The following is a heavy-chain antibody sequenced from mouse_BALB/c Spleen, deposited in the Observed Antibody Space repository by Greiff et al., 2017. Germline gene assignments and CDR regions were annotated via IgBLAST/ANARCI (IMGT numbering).Heavy chain of an antibody. CDR1: GFTFSSYA. J-gene: IGHJ3*01. V-gene: IGHV5-9-4*01. CDR2: ISSGGSYT. Sequence: EVHLVESGGGLVKPGGSLKLSCAASGFTFSSYAMSWVRQSPEKRLEWVAEISSGGSYTYYPDTVTGRFTISRDNAKNTLYLEMSSLKSEDTAMYYCARGSTSAWFAYWGQGTLVTVSA. D-gene: IGHD5-5*01. CDR3: ARGSTSAWFAY.